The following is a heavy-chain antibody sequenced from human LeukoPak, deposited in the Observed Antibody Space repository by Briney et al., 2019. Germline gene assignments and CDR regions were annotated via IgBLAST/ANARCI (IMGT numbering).Heavy chain of an antibody. V-gene: IGHV1-46*03. CDR3: TRGEVGTTFEY. CDR2: INPSGGST. D-gene: IGHD1-26*01. CDR1: GYTFTDYY. Sequence: GASVKVSCKATGYTFTDYYMHWVRQAPGQGLEWMGIINPSGGSTTYTQKFQGRVTMTRDMSTSTVYMELSSLRFEDTAVYYCTRGEVGTTFEYWGQGTLVTVSS. J-gene: IGHJ4*02.